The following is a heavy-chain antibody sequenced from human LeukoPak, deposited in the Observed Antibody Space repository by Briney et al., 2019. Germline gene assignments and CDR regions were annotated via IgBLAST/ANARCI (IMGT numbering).Heavy chain of an antibody. CDR3: ARDRTYYYDSSGLDY. J-gene: IGHJ4*02. CDR2: IYYSGST. Sequence: PSETLSLTCTVSGGSISSYYWSWIRQPPGKGLEWIGYIYYSGSTNYNPSLKSRVTISVDTSKNQFSLKLSSVTAADTAVYYCARDRTYYYDSSGLDYWGQGTLVTVSS. V-gene: IGHV4-59*01. D-gene: IGHD3-22*01. CDR1: GGSISSYY.